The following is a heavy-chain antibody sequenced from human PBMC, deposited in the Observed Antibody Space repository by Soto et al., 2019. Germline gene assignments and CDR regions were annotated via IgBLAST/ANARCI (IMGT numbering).Heavy chain of an antibody. J-gene: IGHJ4*02. CDR2: ISSSSTI. V-gene: IGHV3-11*01. D-gene: IGHD3-9*01. CDR1: GFTFSDYY. Sequence: GGSLRLSCAASGFTFSDYYMSWIRQAPGKGLEWVSYISSSSTIYYADSVKGRFTISRDNAKNSLYLQMNSLRAEDTAVYYCASQVDYDILTGSLDYWGQGTLVTVSS. CDR3: ASQVDYDILTGSLDY.